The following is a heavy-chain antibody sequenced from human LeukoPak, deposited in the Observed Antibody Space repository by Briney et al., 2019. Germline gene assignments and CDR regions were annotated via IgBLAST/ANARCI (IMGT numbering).Heavy chain of an antibody. Sequence: GGSLRLSCAASGFTFSDYGIHWVRQAPGKGLEWVAFITYDGKNKDYADSVQGRITICRDTSKNTVYLQMNSLRAEDTAVYYCARKQYSTSSSILRAFDIWGQGTMVTVSS. CDR2: ITYDGKNK. CDR3: ARKQYSTSSSILRAFDI. V-gene: IGHV3-30*02. D-gene: IGHD6-6*01. CDR1: GFTFSDYG. J-gene: IGHJ3*02.